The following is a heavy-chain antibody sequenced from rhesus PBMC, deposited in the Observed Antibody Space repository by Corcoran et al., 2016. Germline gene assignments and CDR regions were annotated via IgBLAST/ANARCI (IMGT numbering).Heavy chain of an antibody. CDR1: GASISSNW. D-gene: IGHD2-15*01. Sequence: QVQLQESGPGLVKPSETLSLTCTVSGASISSNWWSWIRQPPGKGLEWIGEINGNSGSTTYTPSLKSRVTISKDASKNQFSLKLSSVTAADTAVYYCARDPDNIHDAFDFWGQGLRVTVSS. CDR3: ARDPDNIHDAFDF. CDR2: INGNSGST. V-gene: IGHV4-80*01. J-gene: IGHJ3*01.